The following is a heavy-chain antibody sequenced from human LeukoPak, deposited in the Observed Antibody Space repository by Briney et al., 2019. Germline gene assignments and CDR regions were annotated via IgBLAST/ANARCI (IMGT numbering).Heavy chain of an antibody. CDR3: ARDASSGSYYPLYFDY. J-gene: IGHJ4*02. CDR1: GFTFSSYS. D-gene: IGHD3-10*01. V-gene: IGHV3-21*01. Sequence: GGSLRLSCAASGFTFSSYSMNWVRQAPGKGLEWASSINSSSSYIYYADSVKGRFTFSRDNAKNSLYLQMNSLRAEDTAVYYCARDASSGSYYPLYFDYWGQGTLVTVSS. CDR2: INSSSSYI.